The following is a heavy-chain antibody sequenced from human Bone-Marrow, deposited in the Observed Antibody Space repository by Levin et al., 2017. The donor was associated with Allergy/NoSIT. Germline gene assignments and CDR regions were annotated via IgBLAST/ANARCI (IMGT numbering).Heavy chain of an antibody. V-gene: IGHV3-33*01. CDR2: IWYDGSNK. CDR1: GFTFSSYG. CDR3: ARDAWAGYYYDSSGYFDY. D-gene: IGHD3-22*01. Sequence: GGSLRLSCAASGFTFSSYGMHWVRQAPGKGLEWVAVIWYDGSNKYYADSVKGRFTISRDNSKNTLYLQMNSLRAEDTAVYYCARDAWAGYYYDSSGYFDYWGQGTLVTVSS. J-gene: IGHJ4*02.